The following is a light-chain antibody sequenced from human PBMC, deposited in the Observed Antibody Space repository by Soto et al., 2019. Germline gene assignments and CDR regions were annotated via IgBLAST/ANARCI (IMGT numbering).Light chain of an antibody. Sequence: DIQMTQSPSSVPSPVGDRVTITCRASQGISSWLAWYQQKPGQAPKLLIYAASNLQSGVPSRFSGSGSGTDFTLTLNSLQPEDFATYYCQQDIHFPFTFGPGTKVAVK. J-gene: IGKJ3*01. CDR1: QGISSW. CDR3: QQDIHFPFT. V-gene: IGKV1-12*01. CDR2: AAS.